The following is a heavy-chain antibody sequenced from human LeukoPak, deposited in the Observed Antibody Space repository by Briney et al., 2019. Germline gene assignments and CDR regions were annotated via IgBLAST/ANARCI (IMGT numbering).Heavy chain of an antibody. J-gene: IGHJ4*02. CDR3: ASDFWSGYMGDY. Sequence: SETLSLTCTVSGGSISSSSYYWGWIRQPPGKGLEWIGSIYYSGSTYHNPSLKSRVTISVDTSKNQFSLKLSSVTAADTAVYYCASDFWSGYMGDYWGQGTLVTVSS. V-gene: IGHV4-39*01. CDR1: GGSISSSSYY. D-gene: IGHD3-3*01. CDR2: IYYSGST.